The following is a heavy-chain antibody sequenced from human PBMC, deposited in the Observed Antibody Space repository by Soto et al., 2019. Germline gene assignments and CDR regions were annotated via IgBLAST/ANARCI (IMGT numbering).Heavy chain of an antibody. J-gene: IGHJ4*02. V-gene: IGHV3-23*01. CDR2: ISGSGGST. CDR1: TFTLSSYV. Sequence: PGGSLRLSCAASTFTLSSYVMNWVRQAPGKGLEWVSGISGSGGSTYYADSVKGRFTISRDNSKNTLYLQMNSLRAEDTAVYYCASRSSGWYFDYWGQGTLVTVSS. CDR3: ASRSSGWYFDY. D-gene: IGHD6-19*01.